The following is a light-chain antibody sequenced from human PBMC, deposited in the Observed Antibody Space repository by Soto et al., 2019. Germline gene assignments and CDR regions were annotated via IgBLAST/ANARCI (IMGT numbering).Light chain of an antibody. Sequence: EIVMTQSPSTLSVSSGERTTLSCRASQSVSSNLAWYQQKPGQAPRLLIYGASTRATGIPARFSGSGSGTEFTLTISSLQSEDFAVYYCQQYNNWPATFGQGTKVE. V-gene: IGKV3-15*01. J-gene: IGKJ1*01. CDR3: QQYNNWPAT. CDR2: GAS. CDR1: QSVSSN.